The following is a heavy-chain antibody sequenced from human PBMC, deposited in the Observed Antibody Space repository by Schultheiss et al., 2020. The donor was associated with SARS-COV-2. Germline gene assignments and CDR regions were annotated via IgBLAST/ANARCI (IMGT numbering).Heavy chain of an antibody. CDR1: GFTFSSYW. CDR2: ISSSSSYI. J-gene: IGHJ6*03. Sequence: GGSLRLSCAASGFTFSSYWMHWVRQAPGKGLVWVSSISSSSSYIYYADSVKGRFTFSRDKSKNTLFLQINSLRAEDTAVYYCARSVLVGATEYYYYYMDVWGKGTTVTVSS. CDR3: ARSVLVGATEYYYYYMDV. D-gene: IGHD1-26*01. V-gene: IGHV3-21*01.